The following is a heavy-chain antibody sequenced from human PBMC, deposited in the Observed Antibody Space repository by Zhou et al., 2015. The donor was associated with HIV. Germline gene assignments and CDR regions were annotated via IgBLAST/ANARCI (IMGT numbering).Heavy chain of an antibody. J-gene: IGHJ5*02. V-gene: IGHV1-69*01. CDR1: GGTFSSYA. D-gene: IGHD4-17*01. CDR2: IIPIFGTA. Sequence: QVQLVQSGPEVKKPGSSVKVSCKASGGTFSSYAISWVRQAPGQGLEWMGGIIPIFGTANYAQKFQGRVTITADESTSTAYMELSSLRSEDTAVYYCARGRRIASTVTGPLSWFDPWGQGTLVTVSS. CDR3: ARGRRIASTVTGPLSWFDP.